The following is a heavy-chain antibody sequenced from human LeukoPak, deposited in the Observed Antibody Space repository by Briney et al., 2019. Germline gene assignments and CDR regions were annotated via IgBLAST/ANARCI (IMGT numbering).Heavy chain of an antibody. CDR2: IYYSGST. V-gene: IGHV4-39*01. CDR1: GGSISSSSYY. CDR3: ARREYNWFDP. Sequence: SETLSLTCTVSGGSISSSSYYWGWIRQPPGKGLEWIGSIYYSGSTYYNPSLKSRVTISVDTSKNQFSLKLSSVTAADTAVYYCARREYNWFDPWGQGTLVTASS. J-gene: IGHJ5*02.